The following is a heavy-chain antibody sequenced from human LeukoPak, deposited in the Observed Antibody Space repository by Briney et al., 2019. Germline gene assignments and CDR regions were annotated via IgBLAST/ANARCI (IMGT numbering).Heavy chain of an antibody. V-gene: IGHV3-7*01. CDR1: GFAFSIYW. D-gene: IGHD2-15*01. CDR2: KKEEGSEK. CDR3: ARDWPTPRARIDY. Sequence: GGSLRLSCAASGFAFSIYWMTWVRQAPGKGLEWVANKKEEGSEKYYVDSVKGRYTISRDNAKKSLYLQMNSLRAEDTAVYYCARDWPTPRARIDYWGQGTLVTVSS. J-gene: IGHJ4*02.